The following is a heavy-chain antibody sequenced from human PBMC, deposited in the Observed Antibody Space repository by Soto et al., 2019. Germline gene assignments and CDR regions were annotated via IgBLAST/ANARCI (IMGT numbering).Heavy chain of an antibody. V-gene: IGHV3-74*01. Sequence: EVQLVESEEGLVQRGGSLRLSCAASGFTFNYYWMHWVRQAPGQGLVWVSHIHSDGSSTTYADSVKGRFTISRDNAKNTLYLQMNSLRAEDTAVYYCARGDKGGFDLWGQGTTVTVSS. J-gene: IGHJ3*01. CDR2: IHSDGSST. D-gene: IGHD2-21*02. CDR1: GFTFNYYW. CDR3: ARGDKGGFDL.